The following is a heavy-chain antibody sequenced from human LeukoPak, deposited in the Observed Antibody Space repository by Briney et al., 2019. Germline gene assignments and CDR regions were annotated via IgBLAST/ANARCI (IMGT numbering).Heavy chain of an antibody. J-gene: IGHJ5*02. V-gene: IGHV1-46*01. D-gene: IGHD4-11*01. CDR1: GYTFTSYY. CDR2: INPSGGRT. Sequence: ASVKVSCKASGYTFTSYYMHWVRQAPGQGLEWMGIINPSGGRTSYAQKFQGRVTMTRDMSTSTVYMELSSVTAADTAVYYCARMVESTVTIAFENWFDPWGQGTLVTVSS. CDR3: ARMVESTVTIAFENWFDP.